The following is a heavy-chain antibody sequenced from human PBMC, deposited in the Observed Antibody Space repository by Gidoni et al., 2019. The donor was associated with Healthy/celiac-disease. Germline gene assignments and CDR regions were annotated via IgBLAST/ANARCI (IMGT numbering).Heavy chain of an antibody. V-gene: IGHV3-7*01. CDR1: GFPFSSYW. Sequence: EVQLVESGGGLVQPGWSLRLSCAASGFPFSSYWMSWVRQAPGKGLEWVANIKQDGSEKYYVDSVKGRFTISRDNAKNSLYLQMNSLRAEDTAVYYCARDGIAVAGSLFDYWGQGTLVTVSS. CDR2: IKQDGSEK. CDR3: ARDGIAVAGSLFDY. J-gene: IGHJ4*02. D-gene: IGHD6-19*01.